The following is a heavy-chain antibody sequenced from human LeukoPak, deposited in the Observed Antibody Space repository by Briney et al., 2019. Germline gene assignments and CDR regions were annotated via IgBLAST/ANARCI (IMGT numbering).Heavy chain of an antibody. J-gene: IGHJ2*01. CDR3: ARGGTIFGVVTRRPMNWFFDL. CDR1: GGSISSGGYY. V-gene: IGHV4-31*03. Sequence: SETLSLTCTVSGGSISSGGYYWSWIRQHPGKGLEWIGYIYYSGSTYYNPSLKSRVTISVDTSKNQFSLKLSSVTAADTAVYYCARGGTIFGVVTRRPMNWFFDLWGRGTLVTVSS. CDR2: IYYSGST. D-gene: IGHD3-3*01.